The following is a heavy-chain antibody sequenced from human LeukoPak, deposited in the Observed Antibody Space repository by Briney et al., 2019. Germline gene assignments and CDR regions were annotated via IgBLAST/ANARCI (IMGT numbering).Heavy chain of an antibody. V-gene: IGHV1-2*02. Sequence: ASVKVSCKASGYTFTDYYMHWVRQAPGQGLEWMGWINPNSGGTNYAQKFQGRFTMTRDTSISTAYMELSRRRSDDTAVYCCARHYDSSGKSFDYWGQGTLVTVSS. CDR3: ARHYDSSGKSFDY. D-gene: IGHD3-22*01. CDR1: GYTFTDYY. J-gene: IGHJ4*02. CDR2: INPNSGGT.